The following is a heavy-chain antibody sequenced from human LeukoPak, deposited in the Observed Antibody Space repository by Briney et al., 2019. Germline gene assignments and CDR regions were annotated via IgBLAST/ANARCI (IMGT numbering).Heavy chain of an antibody. Sequence: PGGSLRLSCAASGFTFSSYWMHWVRQAPGKGLGWVSRINSDRSSTSYAGSVKGRFTISRDNAKNTRYLQMNSLRAEDTAVYYCARLGDSIDYWGQGTLVTVSS. CDR3: ARLGDSIDY. CDR1: GFTFSSYW. D-gene: IGHD2-21*02. CDR2: INSDRSST. V-gene: IGHV3-74*01. J-gene: IGHJ4*02.